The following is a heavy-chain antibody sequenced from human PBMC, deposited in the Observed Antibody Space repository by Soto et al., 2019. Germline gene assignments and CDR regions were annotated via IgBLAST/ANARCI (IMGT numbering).Heavy chain of an antibody. J-gene: IGHJ5*02. V-gene: IGHV1-8*01. D-gene: IGHD6-6*01. CDR3: AREGYSSSSGPRGNWFAP. Sequence: VASLKLPWEYSGDTFTSYARKWVRQANGQGLEWVGWVNPNSGNTGYAQKFQGRVTMTKNTSISTAYMELSSLTSEDTAVYYCAREGYSSSSGPRGNWFAPWGHGTLVT. CDR1: GDTFTSYA. CDR2: VNPNSGNT.